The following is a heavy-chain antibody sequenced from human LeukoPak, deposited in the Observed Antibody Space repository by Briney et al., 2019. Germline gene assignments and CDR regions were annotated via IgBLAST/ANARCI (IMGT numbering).Heavy chain of an antibody. V-gene: IGHV4-59*01. Sequence: SETLSLTCTVSGGSISSNYWNWIRQPPGKGLEWIGYMYYSGSINYNPSFKSRVTISVDTSKNQFSLKLSSVTAADTAVYYCARGDRYSNYHPFDYWGQGTLVTVSS. D-gene: IGHD4-11*01. CDR3: ARGDRYSNYHPFDY. J-gene: IGHJ4*02. CDR1: GGSISSNY. CDR2: MYYSGSI.